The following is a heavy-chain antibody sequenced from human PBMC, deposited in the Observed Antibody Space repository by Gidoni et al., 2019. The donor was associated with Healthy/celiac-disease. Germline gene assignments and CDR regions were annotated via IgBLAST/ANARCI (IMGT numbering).Heavy chain of an antibody. V-gene: IGHV1-69*04. Sequence: QVQLVQSGAEVKTPGSSVKVSCTASGGTFSSYAISWVRQAPGQGLEWMGRIIPILGIANYAQKFQGRVTITADKSTSTAYMELSSLRSEDTAVYYCARERKDYYGSGSYGWFDPWGQGTLVTVSS. CDR3: ARERKDYYGSGSYGWFDP. CDR1: GGTFSSYA. J-gene: IGHJ5*02. D-gene: IGHD3-10*01. CDR2: IIPILGIA.